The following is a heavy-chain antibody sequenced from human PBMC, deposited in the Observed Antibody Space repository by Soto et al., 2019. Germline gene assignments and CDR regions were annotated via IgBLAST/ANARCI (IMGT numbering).Heavy chain of an antibody. CDR2: IYSGGST. V-gene: IGHV3-53*01. Sequence: GGSLRLPCAASGGTGSRNYMSWGRQAPGKGLEWVSVIYSGGSTYYADSVKGRFTVSRDNSKNTLYLQMNSLRAEDTAVYYCAKRSSSSTFDYWGQGT. J-gene: IGHJ4*02. CDR1: GGTGSRNY. D-gene: IGHD6-6*01. CDR3: AKRSSSSTFDY.